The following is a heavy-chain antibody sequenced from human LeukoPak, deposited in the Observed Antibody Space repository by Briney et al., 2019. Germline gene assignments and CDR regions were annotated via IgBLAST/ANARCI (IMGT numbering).Heavy chain of an antibody. CDR3: ARDGRYYDFWSGYQRSDAFDI. D-gene: IGHD3-3*01. CDR1: GFTFSSYS. J-gene: IGHJ3*02. CDR2: ISSSSSYI. Sequence: GGSLRLSCAASGFTFSSYSMDWVRQAPGKGLEWVSSISSSSSYIYYADSVKGRFTISRDNAKNSLYLQMNSLRAEDTAVYYCARDGRYYDFWSGYQRSDAFDIWGQGTVVTVSS. V-gene: IGHV3-21*01.